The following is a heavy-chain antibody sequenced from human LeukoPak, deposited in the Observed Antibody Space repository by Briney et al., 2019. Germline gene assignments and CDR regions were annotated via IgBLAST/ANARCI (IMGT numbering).Heavy chain of an antibody. V-gene: IGHV1-8*01. CDR2: LNPNSGKT. J-gene: IGHJ4*02. CDR1: GYTFPSSD. CDR3: ARGRPGLAAAGTYDF. D-gene: IGHD6-13*01. Sequence: ASVKVSCKASGYTFPSSDINWLRPATRQGPEGMGWLNPNSGKTGYAQKFQGTVTLTHDTAPSTAYMELSNLRFEDTAVYYCARGRPGLAAAGTYDFWGQGTLITVSS.